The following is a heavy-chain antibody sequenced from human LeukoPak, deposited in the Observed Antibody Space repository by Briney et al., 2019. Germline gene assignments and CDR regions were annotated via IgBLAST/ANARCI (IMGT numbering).Heavy chain of an antibody. J-gene: IGHJ4*02. CDR1: GFTVSSNY. V-gene: IGHV3-53*01. CDR2: IYSGGST. Sequence: DPGGSLRLSCVASGFTVSSNYMSWVRQAPGKGREWVSVIYSGGSTYYADSVKGRFTISRDNSKNTLYLQMNSLRAEDTAVYYCARVTTAYYYDSSGSSFVDYWGQGTLVTISS. CDR3: ARVTTAYYYDSSGSSFVDY. D-gene: IGHD3-22*01.